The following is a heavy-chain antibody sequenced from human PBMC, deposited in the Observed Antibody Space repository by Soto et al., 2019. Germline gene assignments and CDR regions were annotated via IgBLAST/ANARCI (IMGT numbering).Heavy chain of an antibody. V-gene: IGHV4-34*01. Sequence: SETLSLTCAVYGGSFSGYYWSWIRQPPGKGLEWIGEINHSGSTNYNPSLKSRVTISVDTSKNQFSLKLSSVTAADTAVYYCARAMTRGNFDYWGQGTLVNVS. CDR1: GGSFSGYY. CDR2: INHSGST. J-gene: IGHJ4*02. D-gene: IGHD3-22*01. CDR3: ARAMTRGNFDY.